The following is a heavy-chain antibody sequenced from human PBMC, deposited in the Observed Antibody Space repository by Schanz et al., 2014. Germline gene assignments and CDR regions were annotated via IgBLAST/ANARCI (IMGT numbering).Heavy chain of an antibody. CDR3: AGDWASGRYYSDY. CDR2: ITYDGSNK. D-gene: IGHD1-26*01. CDR1: GFTFSRHA. J-gene: IGHJ4*02. Sequence: QVQLVESGGGVVQPGGSLRLSCAASGFTFSRHAMHWVRQAAGKGLEWVAAITYDGSNKYYAESVKGRFAISRDNSKAPLYLKMNSMRNEATAVYCCAGDWASGRYYSDYWGQGTLVTVSS. V-gene: IGHV3-30*09.